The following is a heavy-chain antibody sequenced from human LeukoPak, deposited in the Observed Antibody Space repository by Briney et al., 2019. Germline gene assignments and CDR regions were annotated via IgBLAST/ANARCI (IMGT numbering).Heavy chain of an antibody. V-gene: IGHV1-18*01. CDR3: ARGWELDC. Sequence: ASVKVSCKPSGYSFTTYGISWVRQAPGQGLEWMGWISSYNDDIDFEQEFQGRVTMTTDTSTSTAYMELRSLRSDDTAVYYCARGWELDCWGQGTLVTVSS. CDR2: ISSYNDDI. J-gene: IGHJ4*02. CDR1: GYSFTTYG. D-gene: IGHD1-26*01.